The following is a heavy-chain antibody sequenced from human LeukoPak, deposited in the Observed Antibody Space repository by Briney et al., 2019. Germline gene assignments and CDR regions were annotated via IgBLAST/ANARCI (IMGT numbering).Heavy chain of an antibody. D-gene: IGHD5-12*01. J-gene: IGHJ3*01. CDR2: IYYSGST. CDR3: ARGGRSRDGYNLMT. Sequence: SETLSLTCTVSGGSISSYYWSWIRQPPGKGLEWIGYIYYSGSTNYNPSLKSRATISVDTSKNQFSLKLSSVTAADTAVYYCARGGRSRDGYNLMTWGQGTMVTVSS. CDR1: GGSISSYY. V-gene: IGHV4-59*01.